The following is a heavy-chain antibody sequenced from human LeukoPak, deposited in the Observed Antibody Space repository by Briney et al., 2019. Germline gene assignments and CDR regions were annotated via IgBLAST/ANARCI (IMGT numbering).Heavy chain of an antibody. CDR3: ARSSITIFGVVLDY. J-gene: IGHJ4*02. CDR2: IYHSGST. Sequence: SETLSLTCTVSGYSISSGYYWGWIRQPPGKGLEWIGSIYHSGSTYYNPSLKSRVTISADTSKNQFSLKLSSVTAADTAVYYCARSSITIFGVVLDYWGQGTLVTVSS. V-gene: IGHV4-38-2*02. CDR1: GYSISSGYY. D-gene: IGHD3-3*01.